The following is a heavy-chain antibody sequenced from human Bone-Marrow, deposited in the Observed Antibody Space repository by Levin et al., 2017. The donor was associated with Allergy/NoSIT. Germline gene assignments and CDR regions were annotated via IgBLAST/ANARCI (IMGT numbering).Heavy chain of an antibody. Sequence: GGSLRLSCAASGFTFGNYAMNWVRQAPGKGLEWVSFISGSGGTTYYPDSVKGRFTISRDNSKNTLNLQMRSLRAEDTAAYYCVKGYGMDVWGQGTTVTVSS. CDR2: ISGSGGTT. CDR1: GFTFGNYA. V-gene: IGHV3-23*01. J-gene: IGHJ6*02. CDR3: VKGYGMDV. D-gene: IGHD3-10*01.